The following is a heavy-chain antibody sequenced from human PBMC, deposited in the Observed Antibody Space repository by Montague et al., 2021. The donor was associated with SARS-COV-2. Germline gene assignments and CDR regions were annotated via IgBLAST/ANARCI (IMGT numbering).Heavy chain of an antibody. CDR2: IYYSGST. V-gene: IGHV4-31*03. D-gene: IGHD2-2*01. CDR3: ARTPAVYVVVVPAARGHFDY. Sequence: TLSLTCTVSGGSISSGGYYWSWIRPHPGKGLEWIGNIYYSGSTYYNPSLKSRVTISVDTSKNQFSLKLSSVTAADTAVYYCARTPAVYVVVVPAARGHFDYWGQGTLVTVSS. J-gene: IGHJ4*02. CDR1: GGSISSGGYY.